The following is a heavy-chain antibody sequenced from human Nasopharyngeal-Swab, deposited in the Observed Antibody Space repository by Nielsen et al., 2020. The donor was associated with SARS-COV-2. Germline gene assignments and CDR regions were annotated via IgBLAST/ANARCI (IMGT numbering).Heavy chain of an antibody. CDR2: LQPSGSGQ. J-gene: IGHJ4*02. V-gene: IGHV3-7*01. CDR3: ARYCSTTSCPRGFDY. CDR1: GFTFSSYW. Sequence: GGSLRLSCAASGFTFSSYWMSWVRQAPGKGLEWFSHLQPSGSGQYYVASFPGRFTISRDNAKNSLSLQMNSLRAEDTAVYYCARYCSTTSCPRGFDYWGQGTLVTVSS. D-gene: IGHD2-2*01.